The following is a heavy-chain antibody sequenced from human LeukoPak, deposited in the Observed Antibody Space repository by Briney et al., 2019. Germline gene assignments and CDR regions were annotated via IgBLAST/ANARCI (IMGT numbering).Heavy chain of an antibody. V-gene: IGHV4-39*01. D-gene: IGHD3-10*01. CDR1: GGPFSGYY. Sequence: SETLSLTCAVSGGPFSGYYWSWIRQPPGKGLEWIGSIYDSGSTYYNPSLKSRVTISVDTSKNQFSLKLNSVTAADTAVYYCARHYGPWGQGTLVTVSS. J-gene: IGHJ5*02. CDR2: IYDSGST. CDR3: ARHYGP.